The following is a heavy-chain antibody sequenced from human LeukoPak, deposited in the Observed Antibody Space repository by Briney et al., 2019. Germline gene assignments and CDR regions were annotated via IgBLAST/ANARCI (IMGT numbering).Heavy chain of an antibody. CDR1: GYTFTSYG. J-gene: IGHJ6*02. D-gene: IGHD4-11*01. CDR2: ISAYNGNT. V-gene: IGHV1-18*01. Sequence: ASVKVSCKASGYTFTSYGISWVRQAPGQGLEWMGWISAYNGNTNYAQKLQGRVTMTTDTSTSTAYMELRSLRSDHTAVYYCARDPATVTTKYYYYGMDVWGQGTTVTVSS. CDR3: ARDPATVTTKYYYYGMDV.